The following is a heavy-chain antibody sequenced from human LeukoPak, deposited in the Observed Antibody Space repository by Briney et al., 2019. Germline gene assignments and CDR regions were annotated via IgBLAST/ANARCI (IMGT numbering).Heavy chain of an antibody. D-gene: IGHD6-13*01. CDR2: IIPIFGTA. Sequence: GASVKVSCKASGGTFSSYAISWVRQAPGQGLEWMGGIIPIFGTANYAQKFQGRVTITADESTSTAYMELSSLRSEDTAVYCCASAGYSSSWPENYYYYGMDVWGQGTTVTVSS. V-gene: IGHV1-69*13. J-gene: IGHJ6*02. CDR1: GGTFSSYA. CDR3: ASAGYSSSWPENYYYYGMDV.